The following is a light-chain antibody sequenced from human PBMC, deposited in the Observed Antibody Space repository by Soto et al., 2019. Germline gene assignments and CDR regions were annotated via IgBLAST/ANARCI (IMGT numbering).Light chain of an antibody. V-gene: IGKV3-15*01. CDR3: QQFGGSPRT. J-gene: IGKJ1*01. Sequence: EIVMTQSPATLSVSLGERATLSCRASQSVSNNLAWYQQKPGQAPRLLIYGASTRATGIPARFSGSWSGTEFTLTISSLQSEDFAVYYCQQFGGSPRTFGRGTK. CDR1: QSVSNN. CDR2: GAS.